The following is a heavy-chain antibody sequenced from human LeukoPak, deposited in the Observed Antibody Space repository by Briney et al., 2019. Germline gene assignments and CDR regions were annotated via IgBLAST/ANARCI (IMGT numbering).Heavy chain of an antibody. D-gene: IGHD2-2*01. J-gene: IGHJ4*02. V-gene: IGHV3-30*02. CDR3: AKDQGFVVPAARDYYFDY. CDR1: GFTFSSYG. CDR2: IRFDGSNK. Sequence: GGSLRLSCAASGFTFSSYGIHWVRQARGKGLGWVAFIRFDGSNKDYADSVKGRFTISRDNSKNTLHLQMNSLRTEDTAVYYCAKDQGFVVPAARDYYFDYWGQGTLVTVSS.